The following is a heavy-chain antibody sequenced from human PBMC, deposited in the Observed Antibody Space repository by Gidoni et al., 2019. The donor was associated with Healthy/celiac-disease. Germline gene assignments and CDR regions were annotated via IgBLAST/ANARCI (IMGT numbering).Heavy chain of an antibody. CDR3: ARGGDAFDI. CDR2: ISSSSSYI. Sequence: EGQLVETGGGLVKPGGSLRLSCAASGFTFSSSRRNWVRQAPGQGLEWVSAISSSSSYIYYADSVKGRFTISRDNAKNSLYLQMNSLRAEDTAVYYCARGGDAFDIWGQGTMVTVSS. J-gene: IGHJ3*02. V-gene: IGHV3-21*01. CDR1: GFTFSSSR.